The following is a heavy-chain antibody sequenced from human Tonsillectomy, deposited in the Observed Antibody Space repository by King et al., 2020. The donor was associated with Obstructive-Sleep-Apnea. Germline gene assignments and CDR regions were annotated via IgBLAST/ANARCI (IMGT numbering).Heavy chain of an antibody. CDR3: AREGYSGYDYHY. CDR1: GFTFSSYA. J-gene: IGHJ4*02. V-gene: IGHV3-30*04. D-gene: IGHD5-12*01. CDR2: ISYDGSNK. Sequence: HVQLVESGGGVVQPGRSLRLSCAASGFTFSSYAMHWVRQAPGKGLEWVAFISYDGSNKYYADSVKGRFTISRDNSKNTLYLQMNSLRTEDTAVYYCAREGYSGYDYHYWGQGTLVTVSS.